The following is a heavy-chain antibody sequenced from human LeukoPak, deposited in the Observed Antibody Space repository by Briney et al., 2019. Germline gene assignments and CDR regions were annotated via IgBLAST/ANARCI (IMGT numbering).Heavy chain of an antibody. J-gene: IGHJ3*02. Sequence: SGTLSLTCAVSGGSISSSNWWSWVRQPPGKGLEWIGEIYHSGSTNYNPSLKSRVTISVDTSKNQFSLKLSSVTAADTAVYYCARIVGASDAFDIWGQGTMVTVSS. CDR3: ARIVGASDAFDI. CDR2: IYHSGST. D-gene: IGHD1-26*01. V-gene: IGHV4-4*02. CDR1: GGSISSSNW.